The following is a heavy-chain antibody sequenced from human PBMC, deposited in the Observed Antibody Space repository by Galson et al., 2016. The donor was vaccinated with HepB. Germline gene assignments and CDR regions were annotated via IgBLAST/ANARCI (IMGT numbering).Heavy chain of an antibody. CDR3: ATPAVPRIVHSYAMDV. Sequence: LRLSCAASGFTFSGYWMHWVRQAPGEGLVWVSRVGPDGSNTDYADPVKGRFTISRDNAKSTLYLQMDSLRAEDTAVYYCATPAVPRIVHSYAMDVWGQGTTVTVSS. V-gene: IGHV3-74*01. D-gene: IGHD6-6*01. CDR1: GFTFSGYW. J-gene: IGHJ6*02. CDR2: VGPDGSNT.